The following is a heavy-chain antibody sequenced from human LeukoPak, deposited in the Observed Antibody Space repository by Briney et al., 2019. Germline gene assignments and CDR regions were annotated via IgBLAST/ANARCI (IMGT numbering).Heavy chain of an antibody. CDR1: GFTFSSYG. V-gene: IGHV3-30*02. CDR2: IRYDGSNK. D-gene: IGHD1-26*01. J-gene: IGHJ4*02. Sequence: PGGSLRLSCAASGFTFSSYGMHWVRQAPGKGLEWVAFIRYDGSNKYYADSVKGRFTISRDNSKNTLYLQMNSLRAEDTAVYYCAKGGISIVGATDLDYWGQGTLVTVSS. CDR3: AKGGISIVGATDLDY.